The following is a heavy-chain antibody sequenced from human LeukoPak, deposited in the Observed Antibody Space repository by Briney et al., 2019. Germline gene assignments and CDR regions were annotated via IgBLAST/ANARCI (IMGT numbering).Heavy chain of an antibody. CDR1: GYSISSGYY. Sequence: SETLSLTCTVSGYSISSGYYCGWIRQPPGKGLEWIGSIYHSGSTYYNPSLKSRVTISVDTSKNQFSLKLSSVTAADTAVYYCARVVSVYYDSSGYYHAFDIWGQGTMVTVSS. D-gene: IGHD3-22*01. J-gene: IGHJ3*02. V-gene: IGHV4-38-2*02. CDR2: IYHSGST. CDR3: ARVVSVYYDSSGYYHAFDI.